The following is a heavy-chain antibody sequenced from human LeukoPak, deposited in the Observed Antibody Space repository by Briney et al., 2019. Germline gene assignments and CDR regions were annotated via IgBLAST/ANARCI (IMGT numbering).Heavy chain of an antibody. CDR3: ARHAVYAGSGWAFDY. Sequence: SETLSLTCAVYGGSFSGHYWSWIRQSPGKGLEWIGETSQSGSTNYNPSLKSRVTISADTSKNQFSLNLKSVTAADTAVYFCARHAVYAGSGWAFDYWGQGTLVTVFS. D-gene: IGHD6-19*01. CDR2: TSQSGST. V-gene: IGHV4-34*01. J-gene: IGHJ4*02. CDR1: GGSFSGHY.